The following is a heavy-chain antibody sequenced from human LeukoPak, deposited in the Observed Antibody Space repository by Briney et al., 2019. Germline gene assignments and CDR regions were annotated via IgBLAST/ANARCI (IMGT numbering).Heavy chain of an antibody. CDR3: ARHPPGGYSYQKGNWFDP. CDR2: MNPNSGNT. CDR1: VYTFTSYD. Sequence: ASVKVSCKASVYTFTSYDINGVRQATGQGLEWMGWMNPNSGNTGYAQKFQGRVTMTRNTSISTAYMELSSLRSEDTAVYYCARHPPGGYSYQKGNWFDPWGQGTLVTVSS. J-gene: IGHJ5*02. V-gene: IGHV1-8*01. D-gene: IGHD5-18*01.